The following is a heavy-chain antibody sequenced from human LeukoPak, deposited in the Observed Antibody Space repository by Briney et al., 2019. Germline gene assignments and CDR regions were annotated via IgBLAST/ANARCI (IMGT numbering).Heavy chain of an antibody. CDR2: INHSGST. CDR1: GGSFSGYY. J-gene: IGHJ4*02. D-gene: IGHD4-17*01. Sequence: SETLSLTRAVYGGSFSGYYWSWIRQPPGKGLEWIGEINHSGSTNYNPSLKSRVTISVDMSKNQFSLKLSSVTAADTAVYYCARGLRDYVFDYWGQGTLVTVSS. V-gene: IGHV4-34*01. CDR3: ARGLRDYVFDY.